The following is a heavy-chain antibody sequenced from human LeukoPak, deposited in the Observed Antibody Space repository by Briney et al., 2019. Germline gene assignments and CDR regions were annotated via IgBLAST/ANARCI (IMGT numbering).Heavy chain of an antibody. CDR3: ARDIKQQKGRSTFVSTNYYYYYGMDV. V-gene: IGHV3-53*01. D-gene: IGHD6-13*01. Sequence: GGPLRLSCAASGFNFGTYSMNWVRQAPGKGLEWVSVIYSGGSTYYADSVKGRFTISRDNSKNTLYLQMNSLRAEDTAVYYCARDIKQQKGRSTFVSTNYYYYYGMDVWGQGTTVTVSS. CDR1: GFNFGTYS. CDR2: IYSGGST. J-gene: IGHJ6*02.